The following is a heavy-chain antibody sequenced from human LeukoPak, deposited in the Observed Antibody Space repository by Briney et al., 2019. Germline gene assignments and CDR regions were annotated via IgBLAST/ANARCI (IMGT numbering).Heavy chain of an antibody. J-gene: IGHJ5*02. CDR1: GGSFSGYY. CDR3: ARVRRSYYDILTGYYRWFDP. D-gene: IGHD3-9*01. V-gene: IGHV4-34*01. CDR2: INHSGST. Sequence: SETLSLTCAVYGGSFSGYYWSWIRQPPGKGLEWIGEINHSGSTNYNPSLKSRVTISVDTSKNQFSLKLSSVNAADTAVYYCARVRRSYYDILTGYYRWFDPWGQGTLVTVSS.